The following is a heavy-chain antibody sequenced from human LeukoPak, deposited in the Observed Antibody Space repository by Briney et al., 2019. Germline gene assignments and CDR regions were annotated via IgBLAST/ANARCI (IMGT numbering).Heavy chain of an antibody. J-gene: IGHJ3*02. D-gene: IGHD1/OR15-1a*01. CDR3: ARGRNNAFDI. V-gene: IGHV6-1*01. CDR2: TYYRSN. CDR1: GDSVSSSRDA. Sequence: QTLSLTCAISGDSVSSSRDARNWIRQSPSRGLEWLGRTYYRSNDYAVSVKTRMTINVDTSKNQVSLQLSSVTPEDTAVYYCARGRNNAFDIWGQGTMVTVS.